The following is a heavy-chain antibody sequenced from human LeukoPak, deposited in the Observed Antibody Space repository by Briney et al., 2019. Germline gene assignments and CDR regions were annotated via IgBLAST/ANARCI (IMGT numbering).Heavy chain of an antibody. CDR2: IYHSGST. J-gene: IGHJ4*02. CDR3: ARGGDYIWGTYRPFDY. V-gene: IGHV4-38-2*02. Sequence: PSETLSLTCTVSGYSISSGYYWGWIRQPPGKGLEWIGSIYHSGSTYYNPSLKSRVTISVDTSKNQFSLKLNSVTAADTAVYYCARGGDYIWGTYRPFDYWGQGTLVTVSS. CDR1: GYSISSGYY. D-gene: IGHD3-16*02.